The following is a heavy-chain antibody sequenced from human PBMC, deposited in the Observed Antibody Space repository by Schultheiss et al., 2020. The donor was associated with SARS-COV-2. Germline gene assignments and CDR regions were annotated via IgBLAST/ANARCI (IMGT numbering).Heavy chain of an antibody. CDR3: ARGPVDIVATSHFDY. D-gene: IGHD5-12*01. CDR2: ISAYNGNT. V-gene: IGHV1-18*01. Sequence: ASVKVSCKASGYTFTSYGISWVRQAPGQGLEWMGWISAYNGNTNYAQKLQGWVTMTRDTSISTAYMELSRLRSDDTAVYYCARGPVDIVATSHFDYWGQGTLVTVSS. J-gene: IGHJ4*02. CDR1: GYTFTSYG.